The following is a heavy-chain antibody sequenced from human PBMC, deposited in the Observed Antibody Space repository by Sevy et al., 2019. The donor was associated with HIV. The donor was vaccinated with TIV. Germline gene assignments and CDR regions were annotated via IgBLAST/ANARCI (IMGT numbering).Heavy chain of an antibody. J-gene: IGHJ4*02. V-gene: IGHV1-2*02. CDR1: GYTFTDYY. D-gene: IGHD1-26*01. Sequence: ASVNVSCKAFGYTFTDYYIHWVRQAHGQGPEWMGWFNPDSGYTNYAQKFLGRVTMTRDTSISTAYMDLSRLGSDDTAVYYCAREAVGASSTHFDYWGQGTLVTVSS. CDR2: FNPDSGYT. CDR3: AREAVGASSTHFDY.